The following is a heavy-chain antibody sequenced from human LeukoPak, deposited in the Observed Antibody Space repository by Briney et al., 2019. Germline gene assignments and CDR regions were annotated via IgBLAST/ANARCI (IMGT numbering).Heavy chain of an antibody. V-gene: IGHV3-74*01. CDR3: ARAPSEIGGYYPEYFRH. CDR2: IKSDGKT. Sequence: GGSLRLSCAASGFSFSSYWMHWVRQAPGKGLVWVSRIKSDGKTNYADSVRGGFTISRDKAKNTVSLQMNSLRAEDTGVYYCARAPSEIGGYYPEYFRHWGQGTLVTVSS. J-gene: IGHJ1*01. D-gene: IGHD3-22*01. CDR1: GFSFSSYW.